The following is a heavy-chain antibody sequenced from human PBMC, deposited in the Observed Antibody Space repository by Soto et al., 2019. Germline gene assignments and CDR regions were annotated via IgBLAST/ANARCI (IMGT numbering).Heavy chain of an antibody. CDR3: ARGRSKSRAAAGDGLVDV. CDR1: GGTFSSYA. Sequence: GASVKVSCKASGGTFSSYAISWVRQAPGQGLEWMGGIIPIFGTANYAQKFQGRVTITADESTSTAYMELSSPRSEDTAVYYCARGRSKSRAAAGDGLVDVWGQGTTVTVSS. CDR2: IIPIFGTA. V-gene: IGHV1-69*13. J-gene: IGHJ6*02. D-gene: IGHD6-13*01.